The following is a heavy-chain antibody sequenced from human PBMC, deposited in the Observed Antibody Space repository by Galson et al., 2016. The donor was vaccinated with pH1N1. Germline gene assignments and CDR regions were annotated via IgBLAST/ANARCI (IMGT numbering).Heavy chain of an antibody. D-gene: IGHD3-3*01. CDR2: IDNTGGT. Sequence: SETLSLTCSVSGGSISSYYWIWIRQAPGKGLEWIGYIDNTGGTNYNPSLKSRVTISVHTSKNQVSLKLSSVTAADTAVYYCARTDYDVDGYFGMDVWGQGTTVTVSS. V-gene: IGHV4-59*01. J-gene: IGHJ6*02. CDR1: GGSISSYY. CDR3: ARTDYDVDGYFGMDV.